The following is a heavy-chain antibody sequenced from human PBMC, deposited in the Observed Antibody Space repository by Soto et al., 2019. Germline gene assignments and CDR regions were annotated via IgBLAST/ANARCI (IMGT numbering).Heavy chain of an antibody. Sequence: ASVKVSWKASGYTFTGYYMHWVRQAPGQGLEWMGWIIPNFGTANYAQKFQGRVTITADESTSTAYMELSSLRSEDTAVYYCARGAFTMIPKPYYGMDVWGQGTTVTVSS. CDR1: GYTFTGYY. V-gene: IGHV1-69*13. D-gene: IGHD3-22*01. CDR2: IIPNFGTA. CDR3: ARGAFTMIPKPYYGMDV. J-gene: IGHJ6*02.